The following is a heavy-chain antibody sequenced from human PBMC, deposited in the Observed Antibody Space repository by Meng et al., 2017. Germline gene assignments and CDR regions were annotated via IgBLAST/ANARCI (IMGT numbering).Heavy chain of an antibody. CDR3: ARISINYYGSGSYYNKFDY. J-gene: IGHJ4*02. CDR1: GYTFTGYG. CDR2: ISAYNGNT. V-gene: IGHV1-18*01. Sequence: ASVKVSCKASGYTFTGYGISWVRQAPGQGLEWMGWISAYNGNTNYAQKLQGRVTMTTDTSTSTAYMELRSLRSDDTAVYYCARISINYYGSGSYYNKFDYWGQGTLVTVSS. D-gene: IGHD3-10*01.